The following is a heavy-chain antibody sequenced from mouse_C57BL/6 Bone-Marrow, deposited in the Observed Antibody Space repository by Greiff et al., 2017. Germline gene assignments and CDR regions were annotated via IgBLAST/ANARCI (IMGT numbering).Heavy chain of an antibody. J-gene: IGHJ2*01. CDR2: IYPSDSET. Sequence: QVQLQQPGAELVRPGSSVKLSCKASGYTFTSYWMDWVKQRPGQGLEWIGNIYPSDSETHYNQKFKDKATLTVDKSSSTAYMQLSSLTSEDSAVYYCARDYGITTVEFDYWGQGTTLTVSS. D-gene: IGHD1-1*01. CDR3: ARDYGITTVEFDY. V-gene: IGHV1-61*01. CDR1: GYTFTSYW.